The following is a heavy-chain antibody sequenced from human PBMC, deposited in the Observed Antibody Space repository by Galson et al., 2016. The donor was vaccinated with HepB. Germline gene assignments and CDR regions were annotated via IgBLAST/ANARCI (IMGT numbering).Heavy chain of an antibody. CDR3: ATGYYHDSSGYYRHFDD. V-gene: IGHV3-7*01. CDR1: GFTFSSYW. J-gene: IGHJ4*02. D-gene: IGHD3-22*01. Sequence: SLRLSCAASGFTFSSYWMSWVRQAPGKGLEWVANIKVDGSEKSYVDSVKGRFTISRDNAKNSLYLQMNSLRAEDTAVYYCATGYYHDSSGYYRHFDDWGQGTLVTVSS. CDR2: IKVDGSEK.